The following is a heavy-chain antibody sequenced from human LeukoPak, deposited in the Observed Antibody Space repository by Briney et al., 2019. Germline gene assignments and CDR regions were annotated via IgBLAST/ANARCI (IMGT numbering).Heavy chain of an antibody. CDR1: GFTFSSYA. CDR3: AKGQAGRLPVHNWFDP. V-gene: IGHV3-23*01. J-gene: IGHJ5*02. D-gene: IGHD1-26*01. Sequence: GGSLRLSCAASGFTFSSYAMSWVRQAPGKGLEWVSAISGSGGSTYYADSVKGRFTISRDNSKNTLYLQMNSLRAEDTAVYYCAKGQAGRLPVHNWFDPWGQGTLLTVSS. CDR2: ISGSGGST.